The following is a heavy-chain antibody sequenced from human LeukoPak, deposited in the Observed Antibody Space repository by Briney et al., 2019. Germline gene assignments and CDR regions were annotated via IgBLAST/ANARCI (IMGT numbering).Heavy chain of an antibody. CDR2: ISSSSSTI. Sequence: GGSPRLSCAASGFTFSSYSMNWVRQAPGKGLEWVSYISSSSSTIYYADSVKGRFTISRDNAKNSLCLQMNSLRAEDTAVYYCARDYEWLLRGAFDIWGQGTMVTVSS. CDR1: GFTFSSYS. J-gene: IGHJ3*02. D-gene: IGHD6-19*01. CDR3: ARDYEWLLRGAFDI. V-gene: IGHV3-48*01.